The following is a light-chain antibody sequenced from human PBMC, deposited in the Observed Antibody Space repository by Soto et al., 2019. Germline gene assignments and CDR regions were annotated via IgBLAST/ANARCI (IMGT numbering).Light chain of an antibody. J-gene: IGKJ1*01. CDR3: QQYNSYSRT. Sequence: EMRISNSPPTLSAPVGERGASTCRASQNIYTWLAWYQQKPGKAPKLLIYDASSLESGVPSRFGGSGSGTEFTLTISSLQPDDFATYYCQQYNSYSRTFAQGTKVAIK. V-gene: IGKV1-5*01. CDR1: QNIYTW. CDR2: DAS.